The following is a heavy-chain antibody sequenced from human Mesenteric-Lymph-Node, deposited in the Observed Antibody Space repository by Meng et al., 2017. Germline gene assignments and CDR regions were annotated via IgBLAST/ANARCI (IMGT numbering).Heavy chain of an antibody. CDR2: IYHSGST. D-gene: IGHD1-26*01. CDR1: GYSISSGYY. J-gene: IGHJ4*02. V-gene: IGHV4-38-2*01. CDR3: VGGEVGARLRY. Sequence: SETLSLTCAVSGYSISSGYYWGWIRQPPGKGLEWIGSIYHSGSTYYNPSLKSRVTMSVDTTKNQFSLNLRSMTAADTAVYYCVGGEVGARLRYWGQGTLVTVSS.